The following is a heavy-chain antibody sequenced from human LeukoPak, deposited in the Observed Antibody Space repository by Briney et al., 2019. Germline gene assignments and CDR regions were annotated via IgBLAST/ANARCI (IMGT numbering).Heavy chain of an antibody. CDR3: AREGVDCSGGSCYPYFDY. CDR2: IYYSGST. CDR1: GGSISSYY. J-gene: IGHJ4*02. D-gene: IGHD2-15*01. V-gene: IGHV4-59*01. Sequence: SETLSLTCSVSGGSISSYYWSWIRQPPGKGLEWIGYIYYSGSTNYNPSLKSRVTISVDTSKNQFSLKLSSVTAADTAVYYCAREGVDCSGGSCYPYFDYWGQGTLVTVSS.